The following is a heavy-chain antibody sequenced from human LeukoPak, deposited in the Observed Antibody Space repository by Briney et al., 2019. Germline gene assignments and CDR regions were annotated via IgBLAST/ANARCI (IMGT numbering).Heavy chain of an antibody. Sequence: SVKVSCKASGGTFTNYAFTWVRQAPGQGLEWMGRIIPILGIANYAQKFQGRVTITADKSTSTAYMELSSLRSEDTAVYYCARAVEYSSPIDYWGQGTLVTVSS. CDR2: IIPILGIA. J-gene: IGHJ4*02. D-gene: IGHD6-6*01. CDR3: ARAVEYSSPIDY. CDR1: GGTFTNYA. V-gene: IGHV1-69*04.